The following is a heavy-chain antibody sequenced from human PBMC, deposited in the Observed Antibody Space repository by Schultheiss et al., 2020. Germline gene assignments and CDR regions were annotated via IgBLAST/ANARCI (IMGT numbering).Heavy chain of an antibody. CDR3: ARHMGTAFDY. V-gene: IGHV5-51*01. CDR2: IYPGDSDT. Sequence: GESLKISCKGSGYSFTSYWIGWVRQMPGKGLEWMGIIYPGDSDTKYSPSFQGQVTISADKSVSTTYLQWSSLKASDTAMYYCARHMGTAFDYWGQGTLVNVYS. J-gene: IGHJ4*02. D-gene: IGHD1-7*01. CDR1: GYSFTSYW.